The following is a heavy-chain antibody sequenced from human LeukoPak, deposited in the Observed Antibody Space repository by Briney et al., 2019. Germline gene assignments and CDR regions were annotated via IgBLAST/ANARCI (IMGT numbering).Heavy chain of an antibody. CDR2: IYTSGST. Sequence: SETLSLTCTVSGGSISSYYWSWIRQPPGKGLEWIGYIYTSGSTNYNPSLKSRVTISVDTSKNQFSLKLSSVTAADTAVYYCARLRRDYDFCSGYHEDYFDYWGQGTLVTVSS. V-gene: IGHV4-4*09. D-gene: IGHD3-3*01. CDR1: GGSISSYY. J-gene: IGHJ4*02. CDR3: ARLRRDYDFCSGYHEDYFDY.